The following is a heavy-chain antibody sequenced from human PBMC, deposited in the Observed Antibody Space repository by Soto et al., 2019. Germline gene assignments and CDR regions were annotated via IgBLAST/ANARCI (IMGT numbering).Heavy chain of an antibody. CDR3: ASGDRGRSNGALDI. J-gene: IGHJ6*03. D-gene: IGHD2-8*01. Sequence: ASVKVSCKASGGTFSSYAISWVRQAPGQGLEWMGWIIPIFGTANYAQKFQGRVTITADKSTSTAYMELISLRSEDTPLYYCASGDRGRSNGALDIRGKGKMGTVSS. V-gene: IGHV1-69*06. CDR2: IIPIFGTA. CDR1: GGTFSSYA.